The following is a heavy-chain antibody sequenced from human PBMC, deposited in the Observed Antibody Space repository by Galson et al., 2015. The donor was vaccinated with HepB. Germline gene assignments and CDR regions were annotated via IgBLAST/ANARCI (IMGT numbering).Heavy chain of an antibody. CDR2: ISYDGSNK. CDR1: GFTFSSYA. D-gene: IGHD2-2*02. J-gene: IGHJ3*02. Sequence: SLRLSCAASGFTFSSYAMHWVRQAPGKGLEWVAVISYDGSNKYYADSVKGRFTISRDNSKNTLYLQMNSLRAEDTAVYYCARSRVPAAIGGAFGIWGQGTMVTVSS. V-gene: IGHV3-30-3*01. CDR3: ARSRVPAAIGGAFGI.